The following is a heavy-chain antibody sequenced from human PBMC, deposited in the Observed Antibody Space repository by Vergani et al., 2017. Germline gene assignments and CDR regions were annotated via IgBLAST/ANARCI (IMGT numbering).Heavy chain of an antibody. CDR2: IYYSGST. CDR3: ARAPLRYPDY. Sequence: QVQLQQWGAGLLKPSETLSLTCAVSGGSISSYYWSWIRQPPGKGLEWIGYIYYSGSTNYNPSLKSRVTISVDTSKNQFSLKLSSVTAADTAVYYCARAPLRYPDYWGQGTLVTVSS. J-gene: IGHJ4*02. CDR1: GGSISSYY. D-gene: IGHD1-26*01. V-gene: IGHV4-59*12.